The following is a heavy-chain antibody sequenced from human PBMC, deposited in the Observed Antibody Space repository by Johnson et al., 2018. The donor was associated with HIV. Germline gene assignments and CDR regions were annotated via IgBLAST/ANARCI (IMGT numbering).Heavy chain of an antibody. CDR1: GFTFSSYA. CDR2: ISNDGSNK. D-gene: IGHD5-18*01. J-gene: IGHJ3*02. Sequence: QMLLVEYGGGLVKPGGSLRLSCAASGFTFSSYAIHWVRQAPGKGLEWVAVISNDGSNKNYADSVRGRFAISRDNSKNTLYLQMNSLRGEDTAVYYCGRPRIQLWSLDAFDIWGQGTMVTVSS. V-gene: IGHV3-30*09. CDR3: GRPRIQLWSLDAFDI.